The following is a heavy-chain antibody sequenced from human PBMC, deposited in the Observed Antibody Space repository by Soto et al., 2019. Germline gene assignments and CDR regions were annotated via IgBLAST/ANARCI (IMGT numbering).Heavy chain of an antibody. Sequence: QVQLVQSGAEVKKPGSSVKVSCKASGATFSSYAISWVRQAPGQGLEWMGGIIPIFGTANYAQKFQGRVTITADESTSTAYMELSSLRSEDTAVYYCARGIVVVPAAIPSGGDWFDPWGQGTLVTVSS. CDR1: GATFSSYA. J-gene: IGHJ5*02. V-gene: IGHV1-69*01. CDR3: ARGIVVVPAAIPSGGDWFDP. CDR2: IIPIFGTA. D-gene: IGHD2-2*01.